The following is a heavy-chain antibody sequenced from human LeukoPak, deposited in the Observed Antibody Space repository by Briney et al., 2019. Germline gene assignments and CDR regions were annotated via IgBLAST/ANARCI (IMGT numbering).Heavy chain of an antibody. Sequence: ASVKVSCKASGYTFTGYYMHWVRQAPGQGLEWMGWINPNSGGTNYAQKFQGRVTMTRDTSISIAYTELSRLRSDDTAVYYCARELQTCSGGSCYSSYYYGMDVWGQGTTVTVSS. J-gene: IGHJ6*02. CDR3: ARELQTCSGGSCYSSYYYGMDV. V-gene: IGHV1-2*02. D-gene: IGHD2-15*01. CDR1: GYTFTGYY. CDR2: INPNSGGT.